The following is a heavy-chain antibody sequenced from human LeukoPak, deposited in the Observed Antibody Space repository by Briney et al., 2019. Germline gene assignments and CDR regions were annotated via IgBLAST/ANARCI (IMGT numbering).Heavy chain of an antibody. V-gene: IGHV4-59*01. CDR3: ASTEMAAFDP. D-gene: IGHD5-24*01. CDR1: GGSISSYY. J-gene: IGHJ5*02. Sequence: SETLSLTCTVSGGSISSYYWSWIRQPPGKGLEWIGYIYYSGSTNYNPSLKSRVTISVDTSKNQFSLKLNPVTAADTAVYYCASTEMAAFDPWGQGTLVTVSS. CDR2: IYYSGST.